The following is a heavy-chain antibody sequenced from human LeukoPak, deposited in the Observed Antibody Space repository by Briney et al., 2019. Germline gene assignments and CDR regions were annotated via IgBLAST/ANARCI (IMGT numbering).Heavy chain of an antibody. Sequence: GGSLRLSCAASGFTVSSNYMSWVRQAPGKGLEWVSVIYSGGSTCYADSVKGRFTISRDNSKNTLYLQMNSLRAEDTAVYYCARGLSGPAFFDYWGQGTLVTVSS. V-gene: IGHV3-66*01. D-gene: IGHD6-25*01. CDR3: ARGLSGPAFFDY. CDR1: GFTVSSNY. CDR2: IYSGGST. J-gene: IGHJ4*02.